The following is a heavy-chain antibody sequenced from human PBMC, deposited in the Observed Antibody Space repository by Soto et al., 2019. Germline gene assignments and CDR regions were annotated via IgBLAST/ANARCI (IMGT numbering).Heavy chain of an antibody. J-gene: IGHJ5*02. Sequence: QVQLVQSGAEVQRPGASVKVSCRASGYAFGDYDISWVRQAPGQGLEWMGWMNPNSANTGYAQKFQGRVSMTRDMSISTAYMELSRLRPEDTAIDYCARMATYGTLNWFDPWGQGALVTVSS. CDR3: ARMATYGTLNWFDP. CDR1: GYAFGDYD. V-gene: IGHV1-8*01. CDR2: MNPNSANT. D-gene: IGHD1-1*01.